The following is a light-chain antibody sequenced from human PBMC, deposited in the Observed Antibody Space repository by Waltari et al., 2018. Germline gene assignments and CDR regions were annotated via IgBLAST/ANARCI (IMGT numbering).Light chain of an antibody. CDR1: SASLLTTSS. J-gene: IGLJ3*02. CDR2: KAN. CDR3: ALYMGSGIWV. V-gene: IGLV8-61*01. Sequence: QTVVTQEPSLSVSPGGPLPLPLALISASLLTTSSPTWYQQTPGQAPRTLVYKANARSSGVPDRFSGSILGNTAALTITGAQADDESDYYCALYMGSGIWVFGGGTRLTVL.